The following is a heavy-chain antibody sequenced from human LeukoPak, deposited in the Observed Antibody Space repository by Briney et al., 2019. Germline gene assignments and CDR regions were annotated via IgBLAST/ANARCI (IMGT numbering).Heavy chain of an antibody. CDR2: IVVGSGNT. CDR3: AADPANYYYYGMDV. CDR1: GFTFTSSA. Sequence: SVKVSCKASGFTFTSSAMQWVRQARGQRLEWIGWIVVGSGNTNYAQKFQERVTITRDMSTSTAYMELSSLRSGDTAVYYCAADPANYYYYGMDVWGQGTTVTVSS. J-gene: IGHJ6*02. V-gene: IGHV1-58*02.